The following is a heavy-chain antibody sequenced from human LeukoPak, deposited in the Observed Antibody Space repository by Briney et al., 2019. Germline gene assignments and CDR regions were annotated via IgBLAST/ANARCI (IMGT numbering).Heavy chain of an antibody. V-gene: IGHV3-53*01. CDR3: ARVVDHDYSDYYLDY. CDR2: IYSGGSP. Sequence: GGSLRLSCAASGFTFSSYWMSWVRQAPGKGLEWVSVIYSGGSPYYADSVKGRFTISRDNSKNTLYLQMNSLRAEDTAVYYCARVVDHDYSDYYLDYWGQGTLVTVSS. J-gene: IGHJ4*02. CDR1: GFTFSSYW. D-gene: IGHD4-11*01.